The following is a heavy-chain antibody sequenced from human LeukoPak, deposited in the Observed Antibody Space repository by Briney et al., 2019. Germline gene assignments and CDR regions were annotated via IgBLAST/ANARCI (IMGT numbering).Heavy chain of an antibody. J-gene: IGHJ4*02. Sequence: SETLSLTCAVSGGSISSGGYSWSWIRQPPGKGLEWIGYIYHSGSTYYNPSLKSRVTISVDTSKNQFSLKLSSVTAADTAVYYCARVGEPYDILTGYYIGYFDYWGQGTLVTVSS. CDR3: ARVGEPYDILTGYYIGYFDY. D-gene: IGHD3-9*01. CDR1: GGSISSGGYS. CDR2: IYHSGST. V-gene: IGHV4-30-2*01.